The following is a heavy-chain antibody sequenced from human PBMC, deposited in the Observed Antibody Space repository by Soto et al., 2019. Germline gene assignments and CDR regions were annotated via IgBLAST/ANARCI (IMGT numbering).Heavy chain of an antibody. D-gene: IGHD3-22*01. J-gene: IGHJ4*02. V-gene: IGHV3-11*01. CDR1: GFTFSDYY. CDR2: ISSSGDII. CDR3: ARELCYSDSSAYFDY. Sequence: GGSLRLSCAASGFTFSDYYMSWIRQAPGKGLEWVSYISSSGDIIYYADSVKGRFTISRDNAKNSLYLQMNSLRAEDTAVYYCARELCYSDSSAYFDYWGQGTLVTVSS.